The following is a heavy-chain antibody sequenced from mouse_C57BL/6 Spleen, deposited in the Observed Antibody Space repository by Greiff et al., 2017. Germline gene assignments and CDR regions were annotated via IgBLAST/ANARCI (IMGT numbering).Heavy chain of an antibody. CDR2: IHPNSGST. D-gene: IGHD1-1*01. CDR1: GYTFTSYW. V-gene: IGHV1-64*01. Sequence: VQLQQPGAELVKPGASVKLSCKASGYTFTSYWMPWVKQRPGQGLEWIGMIHPNSGSTNYNEKFKSKATLTVDKSSSTAYMQLSSLTSEDSAVYYCARGGSYYYGSSPYYFDYWGQGTTLTVSS. J-gene: IGHJ2*01. CDR3: ARGGSYYYGSSPYYFDY.